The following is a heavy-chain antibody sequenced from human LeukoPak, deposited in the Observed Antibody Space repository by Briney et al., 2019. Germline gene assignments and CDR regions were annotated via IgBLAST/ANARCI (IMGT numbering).Heavy chain of an antibody. CDR3: ARKGGTRGPLNY. CDR1: GFTFSNYW. Sequence: GSLRLSCAASGFTFSNYWMSWVRQAPGKGLEWVANIKQDGSETYYVDSVKGRFTISRDNAKNLLFLQMNSLTAEDTAVYYCARKGGTRGPLNYWGQGTLVTVSS. V-gene: IGHV3-7*01. D-gene: IGHD2-8*01. J-gene: IGHJ4*02. CDR2: IKQDGSET.